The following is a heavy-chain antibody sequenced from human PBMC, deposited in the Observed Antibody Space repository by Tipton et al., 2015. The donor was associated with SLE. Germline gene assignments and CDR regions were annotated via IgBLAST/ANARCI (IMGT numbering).Heavy chain of an antibody. CDR1: GGSISSSSYY. CDR2: INHSGST. CDR3: AIGTMLLDAFDI. Sequence: TLSLTCTVSGGSISSSSYYWGWIRQPPGKGLEWIGEINHSGSTNYNPSLKSRVTISVDTSKNQFSLKLSSVTAADTAVYYCAIGTMLLDAFDIWGQGTMVTVSS. V-gene: IGHV4-39*07. J-gene: IGHJ3*02. D-gene: IGHD3-16*01.